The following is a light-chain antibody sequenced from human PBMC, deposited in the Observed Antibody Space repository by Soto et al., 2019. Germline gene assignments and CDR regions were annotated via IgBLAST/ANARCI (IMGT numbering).Light chain of an antibody. V-gene: IGKV3-20*01. CDR2: GAS. J-gene: IGKJ1*01. CDR3: QQHGSTPTWT. Sequence: EIVLAQSPGTLSLSPGERATLSCRASQSVSSSSLAWYQHKPGQAPRLLIFGASSRATGIPDRFSGSGSGTDFTLTISRLEPEDFAVYYCQQHGSTPTWTFGQGTKVDI. CDR1: QSVSSSS.